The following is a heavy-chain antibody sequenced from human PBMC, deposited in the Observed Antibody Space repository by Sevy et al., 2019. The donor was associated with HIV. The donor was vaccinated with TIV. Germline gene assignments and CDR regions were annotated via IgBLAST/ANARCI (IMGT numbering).Heavy chain of an antibody. V-gene: IGHV3-7*01. CDR2: IKQDGSEK. D-gene: IGHD3-10*01. CDR1: GFTVSRYW. CDR3: ARVVMVRGVPSYYYYGMDV. J-gene: IGHJ6*02. Sequence: GGSLRLSCAASGFTVSRYWMSWVRQAPGKGLEWVANIKQDGSEKYYVDSVKGRFTISRDNAKNSLYLQMNSLRAEDTAVYYCARVVMVRGVPSYYYYGMDVWGQGTTVTVSS.